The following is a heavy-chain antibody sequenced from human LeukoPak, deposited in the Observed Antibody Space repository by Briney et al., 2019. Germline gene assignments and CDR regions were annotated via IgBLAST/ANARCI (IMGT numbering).Heavy chain of an antibody. CDR2: VHLDGRT. CDR3: AREGGFYRPLDY. D-gene: IGHD6-25*01. Sequence: SETLSLTCGVSGGSVSSTNWWTWVRPPPGKGLEWIGEVHLDGRTNFNPSLKSRLTMSVDLSENHVSLKLTSVTAADTAVYYCAREGGFYRPLDYSGQGTLVTVSS. V-gene: IGHV4-4*02. CDR1: GGSVSSTNW. J-gene: IGHJ4*02.